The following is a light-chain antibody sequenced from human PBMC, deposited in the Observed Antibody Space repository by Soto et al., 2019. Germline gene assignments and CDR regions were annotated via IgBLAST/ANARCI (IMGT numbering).Light chain of an antibody. CDR1: QTISSW. J-gene: IGKJ1*01. CDR3: QKYDSYPWT. V-gene: IGKV1-5*03. Sequence: DIQMTQSPSTLSASVGDRVTITCRASQTISSWLAWYQQKPGKAPKLLIFKASSLQTGVPSKFSGSGSGTEFTLTISSLQPDDFATYYCQKYDSYPWTCGKGHKGAIK. CDR2: KAS.